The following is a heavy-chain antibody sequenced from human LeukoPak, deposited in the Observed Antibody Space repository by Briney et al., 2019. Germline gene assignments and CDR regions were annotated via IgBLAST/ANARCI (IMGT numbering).Heavy chain of an antibody. D-gene: IGHD6-13*01. Sequence: ASVKVSCKASGYTFSGYYLHWVRQAPGQGLQWVGWINPNSGDTHYAQMFQGRVTMTRDTSINTAYMELRRVRSDDTAVYYCAKSAQYSSAWFTGSFDYWGQGTLVTDSS. J-gene: IGHJ4*02. V-gene: IGHV1-2*02. CDR1: GYTFSGYY. CDR2: INPNSGDT. CDR3: AKSAQYSSAWFTGSFDY.